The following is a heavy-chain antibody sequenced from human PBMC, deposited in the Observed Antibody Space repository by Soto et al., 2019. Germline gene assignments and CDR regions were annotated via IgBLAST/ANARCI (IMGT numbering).Heavy chain of an antibody. CDR3: ARAGSSGYDLREFDY. CDR1: GYTFTSYA. V-gene: IGHV7-4-1*01. Sequence: GASVKVSCKASGYTFTSYAMNWVRQAPGQGLEWMGWINTNTGNPTYAQGFTGRFVFSLDTSVSTAYLQICSLKAEDTAVYYRARAGSSGYDLREFDYWGQGTLVTVSS. J-gene: IGHJ4*02. CDR2: INTNTGNP. D-gene: IGHD3-22*01.